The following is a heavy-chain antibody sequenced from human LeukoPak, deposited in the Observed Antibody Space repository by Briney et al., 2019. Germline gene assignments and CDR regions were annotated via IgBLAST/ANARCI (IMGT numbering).Heavy chain of an antibody. CDR3: AGGERSGWFDY. Sequence: SETPSLTCTVSGGSISSYYWSWIRQPPGKGLEWIGYIYYSGSTNYNPSLKSRVTISVDTSKNQFSLKLSSVTAADTAVYYCAGGERSGWFDYWGQGTLVTVSS. CDR1: GGSISSYY. V-gene: IGHV4-59*01. J-gene: IGHJ5*01. CDR2: IYYSGST. D-gene: IGHD6-19*01.